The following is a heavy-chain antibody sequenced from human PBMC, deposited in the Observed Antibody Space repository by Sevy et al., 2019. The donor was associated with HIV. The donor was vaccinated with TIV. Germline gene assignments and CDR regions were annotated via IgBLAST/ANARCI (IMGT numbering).Heavy chain of an antibody. CDR2: INPSGGST. V-gene: IGHV1-46*03. D-gene: IGHD6-13*01. CDR1: GYTFTSYY. J-gene: IGHJ4*02. Sequence: ASVKVSCKASGYTFTSYYMHWVRQAPGQGLEWMGIINPSGGSTSYAQKFQGRVTMTRDTSTSTVYMELSSLRSEDTAVYYCARVGVAAAGTTGNFDYWGQGTLVTVSS. CDR3: ARVGVAAAGTTGNFDY.